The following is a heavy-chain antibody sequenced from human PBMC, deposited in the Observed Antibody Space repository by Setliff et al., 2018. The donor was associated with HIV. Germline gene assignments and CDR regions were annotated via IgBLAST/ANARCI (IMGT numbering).Heavy chain of an antibody. V-gene: IGHV4-4*09. D-gene: IGHD3-16*01. J-gene: IGHJ4*02. CDR3: ARRKQSKGGAFDY. CDR2: IFSNVTT. CDR1: GDSIDDFY. Sequence: PSETLSLTCSVSGDSIDDFYWSWIRQPTGQGLEWIGYIFSNVTTNYSPSLKSRVTISIDRSKCQFLLNLTSVNASDTAIYYCARRKQSKGGAFDYWGQGALVTVSS.